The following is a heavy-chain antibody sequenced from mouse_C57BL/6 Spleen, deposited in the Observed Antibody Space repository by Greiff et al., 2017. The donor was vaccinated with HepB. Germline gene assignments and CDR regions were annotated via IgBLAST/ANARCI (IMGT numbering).Heavy chain of an antibody. D-gene: IGHD1-1*01. V-gene: IGHV5-17*01. CDR3: ARPYGSSRWWYFDV. J-gene: IGHJ1*03. CDR2: ISSGSSTI. CDR1: GFTFSDYG. Sequence: EVKLVESGGGLVKPGGSLKLSCAASGFTFSDYGMHWVRQAPEKGLEWVAYISSGSSTIYYADTVQGRFTISRDNAKNTLFLQMTSLRSEDTAMYYCARPYGSSRWWYFDVWGTGTTVTVSS.